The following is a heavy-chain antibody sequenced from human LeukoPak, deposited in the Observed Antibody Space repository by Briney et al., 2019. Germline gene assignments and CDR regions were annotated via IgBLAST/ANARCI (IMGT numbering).Heavy chain of an antibody. Sequence: ASVRVSCKVSGYTLTELSMHWVRQAPGKGLEWMGGFDPEDGETIYAQKFQGRVTMTEDTSTDTAYMELSSLRSEDTAVYYCATVGYYDSSGYDWGQGTLVTVSS. CDR1: GYTLTELS. CDR3: ATVGYYDSSGYD. J-gene: IGHJ4*02. D-gene: IGHD3-22*01. V-gene: IGHV1-24*01. CDR2: FDPEDGET.